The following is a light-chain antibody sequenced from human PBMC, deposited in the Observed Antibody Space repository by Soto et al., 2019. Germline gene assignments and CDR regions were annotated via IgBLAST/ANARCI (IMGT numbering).Light chain of an antibody. J-gene: IGLJ2*01. CDR1: SSNIGNNY. V-gene: IGLV1-51*01. Sequence: QSALTQSPSVSAAPGQTVTISCSGRSSNIGNNYVSWYQQLPGTAPKLLIKDNDKRPSEIPDRFSGSKSGTSATLGITGLQTGDEADYYCGTWDSSLSAVVFGGGTKLTVL. CDR3: GTWDSSLSAVV. CDR2: DND.